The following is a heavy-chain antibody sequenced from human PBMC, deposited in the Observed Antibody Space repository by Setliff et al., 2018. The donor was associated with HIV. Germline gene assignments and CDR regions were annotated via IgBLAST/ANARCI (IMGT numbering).Heavy chain of an antibody. V-gene: IGHV4-31*02. CDR2: IHYTGSN. CDR1: GGSVTSGGHY. D-gene: IGHD5-12*01. Sequence: KPSETLSLTCTVSGGSVTSGGHYWSWIRQQPGKAPDWIGYIHYTGSNFYNPSLTDRLTISVDTSKNQFSLKMSYVTAADTAVYYCSRGGNSRAAWFDSWGQGTLVTVSS. CDR3: SRGGNSRAAWFDS. J-gene: IGHJ5*01.